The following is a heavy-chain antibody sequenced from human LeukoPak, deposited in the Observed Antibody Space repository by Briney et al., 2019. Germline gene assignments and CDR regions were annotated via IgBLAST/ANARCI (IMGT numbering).Heavy chain of an antibody. Sequence: PGRPLRLSCAASGFTFSSYGMHWVRQAPGKGLEWVAVIWYDGSNKYYADSVKGRFTISRDNSKNTLYLQMNSLRAEDTAVYYCARADYYGSGSYYRRGDAFDIWGQGTMVTVSS. V-gene: IGHV3-33*01. CDR1: GFTFSSYG. CDR2: IWYDGSNK. CDR3: ARADYYGSGSYYRRGDAFDI. J-gene: IGHJ3*02. D-gene: IGHD3-10*01.